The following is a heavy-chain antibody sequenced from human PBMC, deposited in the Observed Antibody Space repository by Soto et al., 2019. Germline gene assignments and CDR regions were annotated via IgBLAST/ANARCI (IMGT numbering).Heavy chain of an antibody. CDR2: INHSGST. D-gene: IGHD6-6*01. V-gene: IGHV4-34*01. J-gene: IGHJ6*02. Sequence: PSETLSLTCAVYGGSFSGYYWSWIRQPPGKGLEWIGEINHSGSTNYNPSLKSRVTISVDTSKNQFSLKLSSVTAADTAVYYCARSLAARLFTHYYYYGMDVWGQGTTVTVSS. CDR3: ARSLAARLFTHYYYYGMDV. CDR1: GGSFSGYY.